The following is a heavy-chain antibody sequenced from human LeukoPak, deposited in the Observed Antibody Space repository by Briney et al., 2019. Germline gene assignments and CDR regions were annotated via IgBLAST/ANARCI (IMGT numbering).Heavy chain of an antibody. V-gene: IGHV1-46*01. CDR1: GYTFTSYY. Sequence: ASVKVSCKASGYTFTSYYMHWVRQAPGQGLEWMGIINPSGGSTSYAQKFQGRVTMTRDTSTSTVYMELSSPRSEDTAVYYCARRFAVTTNYYYYGMDVWGQGTTVTVSS. D-gene: IGHD4-17*01. CDR2: INPSGGST. J-gene: IGHJ6*02. CDR3: ARRFAVTTNYYYYGMDV.